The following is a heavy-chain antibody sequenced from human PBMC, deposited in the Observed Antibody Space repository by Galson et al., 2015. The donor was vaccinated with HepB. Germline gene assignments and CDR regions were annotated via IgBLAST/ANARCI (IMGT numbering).Heavy chain of an antibody. CDR3: VRDGDHWNFDY. V-gene: IGHV3-74*01. D-gene: IGHD1-1*01. J-gene: IGHJ4*02. CDR1: GFTFSSYW. CDR2: IKGDGTHT. Sequence: SLRLSCAASGFTFSSYWMHWVRQAPGKGLVWVSRIKGDGTHTVYADSVKGRFTISRDNAKNTLYLQMNSLRADDTAVYYCVRDGDHWNFDYWGQGTLVTVSS.